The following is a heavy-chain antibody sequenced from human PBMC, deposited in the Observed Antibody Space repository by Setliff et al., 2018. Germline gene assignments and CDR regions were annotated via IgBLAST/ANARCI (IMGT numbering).Heavy chain of an antibody. CDR1: GYSISSDYY. CDR3: ARALGYCSRTSCYADAFDI. Sequence: SETLSLTCAVSGYSISSDYYWGWIRQPPGKGLEWIGSMYHSGSTYYNPSLKSRVTISVDTSKNQFSLKLNYVTAADTAVYYCARALGYCSRTSCYADAFDIWGQGTLVTVSS. V-gene: IGHV4-38-2*01. D-gene: IGHD2-2*01. CDR2: MYHSGST. J-gene: IGHJ3*02.